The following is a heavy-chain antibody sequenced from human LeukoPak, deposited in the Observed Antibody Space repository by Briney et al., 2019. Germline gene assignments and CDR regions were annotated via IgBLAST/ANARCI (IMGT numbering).Heavy chain of an antibody. D-gene: IGHD3-16*01. V-gene: IGHV3-11*01. CDR3: ARDGGYYGMDV. CDR2: ISSGSTI. J-gene: IGHJ6*02. CDR1: GFTFSDYY. Sequence: GGSLRLSCAASGFTFSDYYMSWIRQAPGKGLEWISYISSGSTIYYADSVKGRFTISRDNAKNSLYLQMNSLRAEDTAVYYCARDGGYYGMDVWGQGTTVTVSS.